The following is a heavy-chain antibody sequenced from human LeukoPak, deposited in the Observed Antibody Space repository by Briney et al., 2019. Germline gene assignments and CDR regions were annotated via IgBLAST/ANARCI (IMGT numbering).Heavy chain of an antibody. D-gene: IGHD3-22*01. CDR3: AKERGPYYENSGYYPIDY. Sequence: TGRSLRLSCAASGFTFSNYGMHWVRQAPGKGLEWVAVISYDGSNKYYADSVKGRFTNSRDNSKSTLYLQMNTLRAEDTAVYYCAKERGPYYENSGYYPIDYWGQGTLVTVSS. V-gene: IGHV3-30*18. CDR2: ISYDGSNK. CDR1: GFTFSNYG. J-gene: IGHJ4*02.